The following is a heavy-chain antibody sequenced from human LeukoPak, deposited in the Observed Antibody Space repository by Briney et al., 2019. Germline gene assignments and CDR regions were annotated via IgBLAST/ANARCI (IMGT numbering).Heavy chain of an antibody. J-gene: IGHJ4*02. Sequence: PSETLSLTCAVYGGSFSGYYWSWIRQPPGKGLEWIGEINHSGSTNYNPSLKSRVTISVDTSKNQFSLKLSSVTAADTAVYYCARHSSSSWYSRFDYWGQGTLVTVSS. CDR3: ARHSSSSWYSRFDY. V-gene: IGHV4-34*01. CDR1: GGSFSGYY. D-gene: IGHD6-13*01. CDR2: INHSGST.